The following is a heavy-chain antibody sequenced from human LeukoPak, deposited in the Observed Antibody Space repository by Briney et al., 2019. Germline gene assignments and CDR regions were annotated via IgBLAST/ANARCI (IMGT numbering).Heavy chain of an antibody. V-gene: IGHV1-8*03. CDR1: GYTFTSYD. CDR3: ARGSRVWWLRRSFDFDP. J-gene: IGHJ5*02. CDR2: MNPNSGNT. Sequence: ASVTVSCKASGYTFTSYDINWVRQATGQGLEWMGWMNPNSGNTGYAQKFQGRVTITRNTSISTAYMELSSLRSEDTAVYYCARGSRVWWLRRSFDFDPWGQGTLVTVSS. D-gene: IGHD5-12*01.